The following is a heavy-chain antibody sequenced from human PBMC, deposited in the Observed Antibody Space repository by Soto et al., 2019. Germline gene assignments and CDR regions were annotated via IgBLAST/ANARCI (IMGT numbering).Heavy chain of an antibody. V-gene: IGHV3-21*01. D-gene: IGHD3-16*01. Sequence: EVQLVESGGGLVKPGGSLRLSCAASGFTFSSYSMNWVRQAPGKGLEWVSSISSSSSYIYYADSVKGRFTISRDNAKNSLYLQMNSLRAEDTAVYYCARGMLRSGNYFDYWGQGTLVTVSS. J-gene: IGHJ4*02. CDR3: ARGMLRSGNYFDY. CDR1: GFTFSSYS. CDR2: ISSSSSYI.